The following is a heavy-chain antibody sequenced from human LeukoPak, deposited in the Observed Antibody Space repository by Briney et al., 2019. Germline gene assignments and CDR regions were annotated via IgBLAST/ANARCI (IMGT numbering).Heavy chain of an antibody. V-gene: IGHV1-18*04. J-gene: IGHJ4*02. CDR3: ARDHSIAVAGTEGY. CDR2: ISAYNGNT. Sequence: ASVKVSCKASGYTFTSYGISWVRQAPGQGLEWMGWISAYNGNTNYAQKLQGRVTMTTDTSTSTAYMELRSLRSDDTAVYYCARDHSIAVAGTEGYWGQGTLVTVSS. D-gene: IGHD6-19*01. CDR1: GYTFTSYG.